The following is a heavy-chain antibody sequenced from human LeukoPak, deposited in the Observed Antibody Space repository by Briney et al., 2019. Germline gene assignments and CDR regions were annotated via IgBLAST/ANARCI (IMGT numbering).Heavy chain of an antibody. CDR3: ARDISMVRVNWFDP. CDR1: GFTFSNYA. J-gene: IGHJ5*02. CDR2: ISYDGSNK. Sequence: GRSLRVSCAASGFTFSNYAIHWVRQAPGKGLEWVAVISYDGSNKYYADSVKGRFTIYRDNSKNTLYLQMNSLRAEDTAVYYCARDISMVRVNWFDPWGQGTLVTVSS. V-gene: IGHV3-30*04. D-gene: IGHD3-10*01.